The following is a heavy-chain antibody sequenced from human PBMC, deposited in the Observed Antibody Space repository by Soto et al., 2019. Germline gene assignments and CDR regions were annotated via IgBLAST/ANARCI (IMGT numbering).Heavy chain of an antibody. CDR1: GGSIRSYY. D-gene: IGHD6-19*01. CDR2: IFYSGST. Sequence: SETLSLTCTVSGGSIRSYYWSWIRQPPGKGLEWIGYIFYSGSTNYNPSLKSRVTISLDTSKNQFSLKLGSMTTADTAVYYCARAGSSGWEYYFDYWGQGTLVTVSS. J-gene: IGHJ4*02. CDR3: ARAGSSGWEYYFDY. V-gene: IGHV4-59*01.